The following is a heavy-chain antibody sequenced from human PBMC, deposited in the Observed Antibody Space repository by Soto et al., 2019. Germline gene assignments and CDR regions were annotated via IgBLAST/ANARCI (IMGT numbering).Heavy chain of an antibody. V-gene: IGHV3-49*04. D-gene: IGHD3-3*01. CDR1: GFTFGDYA. Sequence: LRLSCTASGFTFGDYAMSWVRQAPGKGLEWVGFIRSKAYGGTTEYAASVKGRFTISRDDSKSIAYLQMNSLKTEDTAVYYCTSQYYDFWSGFRSDWGQGTLVTVSS. CDR3: TSQYYDFWSGFRSD. J-gene: IGHJ4*02. CDR2: IRSKAYGGTT.